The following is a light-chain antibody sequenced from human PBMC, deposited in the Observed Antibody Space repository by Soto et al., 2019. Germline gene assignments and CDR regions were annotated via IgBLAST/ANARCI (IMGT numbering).Light chain of an antibody. CDR3: QPDDF. CDR1: QSVISN. Sequence: DIVMTQSPATMSVSPGERATLSCRASQSVISNLAWYQQQPGQAPRLLIYGASTRAAGIPARFSGSGCVTEFTHSVRSLQSEDFAVYCSQPDDFFGYRATLEI. V-gene: IGKV3-15*01. J-gene: IGKJ2*01. CDR2: GAS.